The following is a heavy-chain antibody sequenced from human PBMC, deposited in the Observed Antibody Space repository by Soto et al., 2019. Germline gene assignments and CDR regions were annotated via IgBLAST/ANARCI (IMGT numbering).Heavy chain of an antibody. V-gene: IGHV1-18*04. CDR1: GYTFTSYG. D-gene: IGHD6-13*01. Sequence: GASVKVSCKASGYTFTSYGISWVRQAPGQGLEWMGWISAYNGNTNYAQKLQGRVTMTTDTSTSTAYMELRSLRSDDTAVYYCARERGIWSSSWYRSSNYYYYYYGMDVWGQGTTVTVSS. J-gene: IGHJ6*02. CDR2: ISAYNGNT. CDR3: ARERGIWSSSWYRSSNYYYYYYGMDV.